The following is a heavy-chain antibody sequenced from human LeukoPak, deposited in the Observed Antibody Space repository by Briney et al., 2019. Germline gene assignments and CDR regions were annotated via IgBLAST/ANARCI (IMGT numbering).Heavy chain of an antibody. V-gene: IGHV1-2*06. D-gene: IGHD5-12*01. CDR3: ASSHYSGYDYWFAP. CDR1: GYTFSSYY. Sequence: GASVKVSCKASGYTFSSYYMHWVRQAPGQGLEWMGRINANSGGTNYAQNFQGRVTMTRDTSISTAYMELSRLTSDDTAIYYCASSHYSGYDYWFAPWGQGMQVTVSS. CDR2: INANSGGT. J-gene: IGHJ5*02.